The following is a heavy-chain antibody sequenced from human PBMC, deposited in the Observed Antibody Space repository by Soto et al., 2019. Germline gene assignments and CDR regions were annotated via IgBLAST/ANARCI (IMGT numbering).Heavy chain of an antibody. Sequence: GGSLRLSCAASGFTFDDYAMHWVRQAPGKGREWVSGISWNSGSIGYADSVKGRFTISRDKAKNSLYLQMNSLRAEDTALYYCAKDSLGRYDSSGYGFDYWGQGTLVTVSS. J-gene: IGHJ4*02. CDR3: AKDSLGRYDSSGYGFDY. D-gene: IGHD3-22*01. CDR1: GFTFDDYA. V-gene: IGHV3-9*01. CDR2: ISWNSGSI.